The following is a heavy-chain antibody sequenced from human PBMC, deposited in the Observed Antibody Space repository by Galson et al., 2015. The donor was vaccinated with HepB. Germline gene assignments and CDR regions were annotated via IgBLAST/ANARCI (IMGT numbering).Heavy chain of an antibody. Sequence: SLRLSCEASGFTFSSYSMNWVRQAPGKGLEWVSYISSSSSTIYYADSVKGRFTISRDNAKNSLYLQMNSLRAEDTAVYYCARAERFSDAFDIWGQGTMVTVSS. J-gene: IGHJ3*02. V-gene: IGHV3-48*01. CDR3: ARAERFSDAFDI. D-gene: IGHD1-1*01. CDR2: ISSSSSTI. CDR1: GFTFSSYS.